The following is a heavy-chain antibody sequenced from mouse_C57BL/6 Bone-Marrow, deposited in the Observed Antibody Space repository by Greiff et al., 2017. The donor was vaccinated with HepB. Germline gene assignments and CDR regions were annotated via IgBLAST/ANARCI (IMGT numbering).Heavy chain of an antibody. Sequence: VQLQQPGAELVKPGASVKMSCKASGYTFTSYWITWVKQRPGQGLEWIGDIYPGSGSTNYNEKFKSKATLTVDTSSSTAYMQLSSLTSEDSAVYYCARWLLREGFFDYWGQGTTLTVSS. D-gene: IGHD2-3*01. CDR1: GYTFTSYW. V-gene: IGHV1-55*01. CDR2: IYPGSGST. CDR3: ARWLLREGFFDY. J-gene: IGHJ2*01.